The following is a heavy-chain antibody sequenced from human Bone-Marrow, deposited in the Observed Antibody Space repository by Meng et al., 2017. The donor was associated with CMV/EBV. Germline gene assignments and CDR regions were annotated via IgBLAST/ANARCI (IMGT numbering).Heavy chain of an antibody. CDR1: GGTFSSYT. CDR2: IIPILGIA. J-gene: IGHJ4*02. Sequence: SVKVSCKASGGTFSSYTISWVRQAPGQGLEWMGRIIPILGIANYAQKFQGRVTITADKSTSTAYMELSSLRSEDTAVYYCARLPGAGYCSSTSCPTDVWGQGTLVTVAS. D-gene: IGHD2-2*01. V-gene: IGHV1-69*02. CDR3: ARLPGAGYCSSTSCPTDV.